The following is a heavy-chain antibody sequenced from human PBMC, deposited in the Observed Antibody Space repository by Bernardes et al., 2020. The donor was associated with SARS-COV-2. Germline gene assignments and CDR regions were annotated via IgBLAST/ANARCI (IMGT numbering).Heavy chain of an antibody. CDR1: GVSMPRSSYY. D-gene: IGHD6-19*01. V-gene: IGHV4-39*01. CDR2: IYYSGSI. J-gene: IGHJ4*02. Sequence: SETLSLTCTVSGVSMPRSSYYWGWIRQPPGKGLEWIGTIYYSGSIYYSPSLKSRITLSVDPSRNQFSLRLKSVTAADTAVYYCARIDEVTGRDYWGQGTLVTVSS. CDR3: ARIDEVTGRDY.